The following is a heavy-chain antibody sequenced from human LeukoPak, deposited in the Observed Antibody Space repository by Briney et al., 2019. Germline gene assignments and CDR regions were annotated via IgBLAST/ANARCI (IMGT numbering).Heavy chain of an antibody. V-gene: IGHV1-8*02. CDR2: MNPNSGNT. CDR3: ARRMSHYYGSGSYFSGYWFDP. J-gene: IGHJ5*02. D-gene: IGHD3-10*01. Sequence: GASVKVSCKTSGYTFTNSDINWVRQTTGQGLEWVGWMNPNSGNTGYAQKFQGRVTMTRNTSISTAYMELSSLGSEDTAVYYCARRMSHYYGSGSYFSGYWFDPWGQGTLVTVSS. CDR1: GYTFTNSD.